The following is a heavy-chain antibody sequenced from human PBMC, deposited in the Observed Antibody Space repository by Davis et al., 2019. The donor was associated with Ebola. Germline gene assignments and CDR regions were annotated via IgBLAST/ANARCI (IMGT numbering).Heavy chain of an antibody. CDR2: INHSGST. V-gene: IGHV4-34*09. J-gene: IGHJ5*02. Sequence: SETLSLTCAVYGGSFSGYYWSWIRQPPGKGLEWIGEINHSGSTYYNPSLKSRVTISVDTSKNQFSLKLSSVTAADTAVYYCARDLEPGGFDPWGQGTLVTVSS. CDR1: GGSFSGYY. D-gene: IGHD1-1*01. CDR3: ARDLEPGGFDP.